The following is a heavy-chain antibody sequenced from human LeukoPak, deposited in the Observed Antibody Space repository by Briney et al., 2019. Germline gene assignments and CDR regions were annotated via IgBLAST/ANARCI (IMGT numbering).Heavy chain of an antibody. CDR2: ISSSSSYI. Sequence: GGSLRLSCAASGFTFSSYAMNWVRQAPGKGLEWVSSISSSSSYIFYADSVKGRFTISRDNAKDSLYLQMNSLGPEDTAVYYCARDPYSGNYGNYYYYYMDVWGKGTTVTISS. V-gene: IGHV3-21*01. D-gene: IGHD1-26*01. CDR3: ARDPYSGNYGNYYYYYMDV. J-gene: IGHJ6*03. CDR1: GFTFSSYA.